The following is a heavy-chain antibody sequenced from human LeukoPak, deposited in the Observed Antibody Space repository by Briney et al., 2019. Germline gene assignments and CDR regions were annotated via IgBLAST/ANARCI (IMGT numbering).Heavy chain of an antibody. CDR2: INPNSGGT. D-gene: IGHD1-1*01. CDR1: GYTFTGYY. J-gene: IGHJ5*02. V-gene: IGHV1-2*02. CDR3: ARVKLERHMGNWFDP. Sequence: ASVEVSCKASGYTFTGYYMHWVRQAPGQGLEWMGWINPNSGGTNYAQKFQGRVTMTRDTSISTAYMELSRLRSDDTAVYYCARVKLERHMGNWFDPWGQGTLVTVSS.